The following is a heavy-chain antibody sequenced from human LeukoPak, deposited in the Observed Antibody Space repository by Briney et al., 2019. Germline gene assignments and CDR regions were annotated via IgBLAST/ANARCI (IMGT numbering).Heavy chain of an antibody. V-gene: IGHV4-59*08. D-gene: IGHD5-24*01. Sequence: PSETLSLTCTVSGGSISSYYWSWIRQPPGKGLEWIGYIYYSGSTNYNPSLKSRVTISVDTSKNQFSLKLSSVTAADTAVYYCARRGWLQGFDYWGQGTLVTVSS. J-gene: IGHJ4*02. CDR2: IYYSGST. CDR1: GGSISSYY. CDR3: ARRGWLQGFDY.